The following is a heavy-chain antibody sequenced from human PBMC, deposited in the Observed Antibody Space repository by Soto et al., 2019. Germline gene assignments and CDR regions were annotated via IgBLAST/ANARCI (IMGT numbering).Heavy chain of an antibody. CDR2: VRSKTNSYAT. CDR1: GYTFSCCA. J-gene: IGHJ3*02. V-gene: IGHV3-73*01. D-gene: IGHD3-16*02. CDR3: TSHLGELSFTRAFEI. Sequence: PAGALRLSCAPSGYTFSCCAAPWVCQTSGKGLEWVGRVRSKTNSYATAYAAPVKGRFTNSRDDAKNTSHLQMYSLKTEDTAVYYCTSHLGELSFTRAFEIWGQGTMVTVSS.